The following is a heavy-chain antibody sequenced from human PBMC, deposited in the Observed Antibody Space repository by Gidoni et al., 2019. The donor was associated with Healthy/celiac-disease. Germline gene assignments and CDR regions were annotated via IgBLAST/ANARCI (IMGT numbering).Heavy chain of an antibody. CDR2: ISGSGGST. CDR3: TLRGYCSSTSCLRAFDY. V-gene: IGHV3-23*01. J-gene: IGHJ4*02. D-gene: IGHD2-2*01. CDR1: VFTFLSYA. Sequence: EVQLLASGGGLVQPGGSLRLSCAASVFTFLSYAMSWVRQAPGQGLEWVSAISGSGGSTYYADSVKGRFTISRDNSKNTLYLQMNSLRAEDTAVYYCTLRGYCSSTSCLRAFDYWGQGTLVTVSS.